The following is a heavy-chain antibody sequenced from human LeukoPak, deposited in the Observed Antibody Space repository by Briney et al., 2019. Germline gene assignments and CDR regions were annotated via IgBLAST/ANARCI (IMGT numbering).Heavy chain of an antibody. CDR1: GFTFNSCA. CDR3: SRIKHYDYGMDV. J-gene: IGHJ6*02. CDR2: ISGSGVYI. D-gene: IGHD5-24*01. Sequence: GGSLRLSCAASGFTFNSCAMTWVRQAPGKGLEWVSGISGSGVYIYYADSVKGRFTMSRDNSQNTLSLQMNSLRAEDTVVYYCSRIKHYDYGMDVWGQGTTVTVSS. V-gene: IGHV3-23*01.